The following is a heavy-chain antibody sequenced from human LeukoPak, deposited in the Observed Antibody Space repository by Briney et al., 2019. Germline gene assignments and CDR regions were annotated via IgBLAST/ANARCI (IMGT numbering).Heavy chain of an antibody. J-gene: IGHJ4*02. CDR3: ARHEGSYYDKSGYTFDF. V-gene: IGHV4-30-2*03. Sequence: PSQTLSLTCAVSGGSISSGGYSWSWIRQPPGKGLEWIGSIHYGGNTYYSPSLKSRVTISVDTSKNQFSLKLSSVTAADRAVYYCARHEGSYYDKSGYTFDFWGQGTLVTVSS. CDR2: IHYGGNT. D-gene: IGHD3-22*01. CDR1: GGSISSGGYS.